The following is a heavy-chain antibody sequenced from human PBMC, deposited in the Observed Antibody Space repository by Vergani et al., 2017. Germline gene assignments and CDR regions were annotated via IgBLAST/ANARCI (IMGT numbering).Heavy chain of an antibody. CDR3: AKRGSGVVNGEDV. CDR2: SRNKARSYTT. V-gene: IGHV3-72*01. J-gene: IGHJ6*04. Sequence: EVQVVETGGGLVQPGGSLRLSCAASGFTLSDHVMDWVRQGPGKGLEWVGRSRNKARSYTTEYSASVKGRFTISRDDSRNSLYLQMNSLRAEDTAVYYCAKRGSGVVNGEDVWGKGTTVTVSS. CDR1: GFTLSDHV. D-gene: IGHD3-3*01.